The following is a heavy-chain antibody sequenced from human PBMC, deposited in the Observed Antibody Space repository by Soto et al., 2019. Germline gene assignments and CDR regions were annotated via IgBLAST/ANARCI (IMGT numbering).Heavy chain of an antibody. J-gene: IGHJ3*02. CDR1: GFTFSSYA. CDR3: AREGPGVWYDFWSGSSHQIRINDAFDI. Sequence: PGGSLRLSCAASGFTFSSYAMSWVRQAPGKGLEWVSAISSSSSTIYYADSVKGRFTISRDNAKNSLYLQMNSLRDEDTAVYYCAREGPGVWYDFWSGSSHQIRINDAFDIWGQGTMVTVSS. CDR2: ISSSSSTI. V-gene: IGHV3-48*02. D-gene: IGHD3-3*01.